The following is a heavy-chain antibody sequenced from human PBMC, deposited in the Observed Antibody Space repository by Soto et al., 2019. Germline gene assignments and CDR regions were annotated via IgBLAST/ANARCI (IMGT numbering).Heavy chain of an antibody. V-gene: IGHV4-30-4*01. CDR2: IYYSGTT. Sequence: LSLTCTVSGGSISSGDYFWSWIRQAPGKGLEWIGYIYYSGTTYYNPSLKSRVTISSDTSKNQYSLKLSSATAADTAVYYCARAPGYDILPGYRKYFDYWGRGILVTVSS. CDR1: GGSISSGDYF. CDR3: ARAPGYDILPGYRKYFDY. J-gene: IGHJ4*02. D-gene: IGHD3-9*01.